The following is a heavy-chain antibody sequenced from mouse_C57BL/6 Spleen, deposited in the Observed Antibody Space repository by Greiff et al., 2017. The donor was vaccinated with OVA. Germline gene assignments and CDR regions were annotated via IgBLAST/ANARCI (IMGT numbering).Heavy chain of an antibody. J-gene: IGHJ3*01. CDR3: ARRGLYDYDKAWFAY. CDR2: ISSGGSYT. CDR1: GFTFSSYG. Sequence: EVQGVESGGDLVKPGGSLKLSCAASGFTFSSYGMSWVRQTPDKRLEWVATISSGGSYTYYPDSVKGRFTISRDNAKNTLYLQMSSLKSEDTAMYYCARRGLYDYDKAWFAYWGQGTLVTVSA. V-gene: IGHV5-6*01. D-gene: IGHD2-4*01.